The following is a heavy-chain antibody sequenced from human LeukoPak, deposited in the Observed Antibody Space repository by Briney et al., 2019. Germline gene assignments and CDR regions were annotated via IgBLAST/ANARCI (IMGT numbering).Heavy chain of an antibody. CDR3: ITMVRGVTSSFDY. CDR1: GFTFSSYA. Sequence: GGSLRLSCAASGFTFSSYAMSWVRQAPGKGLEWVSAISGEGGATTYYADSVKGRFTISRDNAKNSLYLQMNSLRAEDTAVYYCITMVRGVTSSFDYWGQGTLVTVSS. CDR2: ISGEGGATT. D-gene: IGHD3-10*01. J-gene: IGHJ4*02. V-gene: IGHV3-23*01.